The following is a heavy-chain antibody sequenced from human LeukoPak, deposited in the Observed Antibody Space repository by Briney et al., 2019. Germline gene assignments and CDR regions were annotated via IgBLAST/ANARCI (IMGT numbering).Heavy chain of an antibody. J-gene: IGHJ6*03. D-gene: IGHD3-10*01. CDR1: GGSISSGSYY. V-gene: IGHV4-61*02. CDR3: ARGEEVRGRVYYYYYMDV. CDR2: IYTSGST. Sequence: SETLSLTCTVSGGSISSGSYYWSWIRQPAGKGLEWIGRIYTSGSTNYNPSLKSRVTISVDTSKSQFSLKLSSVTAADTAVYYCARGEEVRGRVYYYYYMDVWGKGTTVTTSS.